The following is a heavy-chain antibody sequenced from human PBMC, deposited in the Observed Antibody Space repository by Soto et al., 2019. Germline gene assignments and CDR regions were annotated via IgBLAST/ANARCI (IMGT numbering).Heavy chain of an antibody. CDR3: ARVDVRVTSRRYFDY. D-gene: IGHD3-9*01. CDR2: NHYSGNT. J-gene: IGHJ4*02. CDR1: GGSVTSAGYY. V-gene: IGHV4-61*08. Sequence: TLSLTCTVSGGSVTSAGYYWSWIRQPPGKGLEWIGYNHYSGNTDYNPSLKSRVTISVDTSKNQFSLKLRSVTPADTAIYYCARVDVRVTSRRYFDYWGQGTLVTVSS.